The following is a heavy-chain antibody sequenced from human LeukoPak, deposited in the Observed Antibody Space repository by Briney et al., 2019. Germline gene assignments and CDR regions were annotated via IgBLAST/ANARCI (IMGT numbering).Heavy chain of an antibody. J-gene: IGHJ4*02. CDR2: ISGSGGRT. V-gene: IGHV3-23*01. D-gene: IGHD3-22*01. CDR3: SGDSYGPDYYDSSGYSY. Sequence: PGGSLRLSCAASGFTFSSYAMSWVRQAPGKGLGWGSAISGSGGRTYYADSVKGRFTISRDNSKNTLYLQMNSLRAEDTAVYYCSGDSYGPDYYDSSGYSYWGQGTLVTVSS. CDR1: GFTFSSYA.